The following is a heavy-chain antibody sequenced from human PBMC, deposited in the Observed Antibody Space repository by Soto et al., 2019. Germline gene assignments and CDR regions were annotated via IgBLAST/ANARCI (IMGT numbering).Heavy chain of an antibody. CDR3: ARGDWSGHYPYYYYYLDV. J-gene: IGHJ6*03. CDR1: GYTFTGYY. V-gene: IGHV1-2*04. D-gene: IGHD3-3*01. Sequence: GASVKVSCKASGYTFTGYYMHWVRQAPGQGLEWMGWINPNSGGTNYAQKFQGWVTMTRDTSISTAYMELSRLRSDDTAVYYCARGDWSGHYPYYYYYLDVWGKGTTVTVSS. CDR2: INPNSGGT.